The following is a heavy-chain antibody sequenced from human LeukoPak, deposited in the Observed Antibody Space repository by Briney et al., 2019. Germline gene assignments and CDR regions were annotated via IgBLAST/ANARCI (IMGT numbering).Heavy chain of an antibody. CDR3: ARDIRDVHYDILTGYY. J-gene: IGHJ4*02. Sequence: SETLSLTCTVSGCSISRYYWSWIRQPAGKGLEWIGRIYTSGSTNYNPSLKSRVTMSVDTSMNQFSLKMSSVTAADTAVYYCARDIRDVHYDILTGYYWGQGTLVTVSS. D-gene: IGHD3-9*01. V-gene: IGHV4-4*07. CDR2: IYTSGST. CDR1: GCSISRYY.